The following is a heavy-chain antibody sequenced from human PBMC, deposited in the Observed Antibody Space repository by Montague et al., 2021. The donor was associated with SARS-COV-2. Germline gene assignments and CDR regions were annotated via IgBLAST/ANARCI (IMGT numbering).Heavy chain of an antibody. J-gene: IGHJ2*01. V-gene: IGHV3-21*01. CDR1: GFTFSSYS. D-gene: IGHD2-8*01. CDR2: ISSSSSYI. Sequence: SLRLSCAASGFTFSSYSMNWVRQAPGKGLEWVSSISSSSSYIYYADSVKGRFTISRDNAKNSLYLHMNSLRAEDTAVYYCAGLNGVGYLYWYFDLWGRGTLVTVSS. CDR3: AGLNGVGYLYWYFDL.